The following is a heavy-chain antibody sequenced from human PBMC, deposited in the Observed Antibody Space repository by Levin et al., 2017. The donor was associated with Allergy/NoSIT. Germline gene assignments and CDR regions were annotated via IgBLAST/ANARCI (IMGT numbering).Heavy chain of an antibody. V-gene: IGHV3-9*01. CDR3: AKASPRGSYDFWSGSPHGAFDI. Sequence: GGSLRLSCAASGFTFDDYAMHWVRQAPGKGLEWVSGISWNSGSIGYADSVKGRFTISRDNAKNSLYLQMNSLRAEDTALYYCAKASPRGSYDFWSGSPHGAFDIWGQGTMVTVSS. D-gene: IGHD3-3*01. J-gene: IGHJ3*02. CDR1: GFTFDDYA. CDR2: ISWNSGSI.